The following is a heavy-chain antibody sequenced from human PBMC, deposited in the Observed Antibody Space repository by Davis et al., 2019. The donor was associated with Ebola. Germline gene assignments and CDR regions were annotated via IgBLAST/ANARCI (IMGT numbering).Heavy chain of an antibody. J-gene: IGHJ4*02. Sequence: LRLSCAVSGGSISSGGYSWSWIRQPPGKGLEWIGYIYHSGSTYYNPSLKSRVTISVDTSKNQFSLKLSSVTAADTAVYYCARGSRSSTSCLEFDYWGQGTLVTVSS. CDR3: ARGSRSSTSCLEFDY. D-gene: IGHD2-2*01. CDR2: IYHSGST. V-gene: IGHV4-30-2*01. CDR1: GGSISSGGYS.